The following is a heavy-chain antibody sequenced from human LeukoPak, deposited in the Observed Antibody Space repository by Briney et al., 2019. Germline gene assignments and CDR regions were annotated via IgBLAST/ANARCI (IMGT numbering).Heavy chain of an antibody. Sequence: SVKVSCKASGGTFSSYAISWVRQAPGQGLEWMGGIIPIFGTANYAQKFQGRVTITTDESTSTAYMELSSLRSEDTAVYYCARALSHYYDSSGTLDYWGQGTLVTVSS. CDR1: GGTFSSYA. CDR3: ARALSHYYDSSGTLDY. V-gene: IGHV1-69*05. CDR2: IIPIFGTA. J-gene: IGHJ4*02. D-gene: IGHD3-22*01.